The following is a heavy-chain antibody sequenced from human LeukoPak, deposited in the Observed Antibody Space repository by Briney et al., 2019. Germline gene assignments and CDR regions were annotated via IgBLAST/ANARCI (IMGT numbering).Heavy chain of an antibody. J-gene: IGHJ4*02. CDR3: ARGLEVRRASYFDWLPDDY. CDR2: IIPIFGTA. V-gene: IGHV1-69*01. D-gene: IGHD3-9*01. Sequence: SVKVSCKASGGTFSSYAISWVRQAHGQGLEWMGGIIPIFGTANYAQKFQGRVTITADESTSTAYMELSSLRSEDTAVYYCARGLEVRRASYFDWLPDDYWGQGTLVTVSS. CDR1: GGTFSSYA.